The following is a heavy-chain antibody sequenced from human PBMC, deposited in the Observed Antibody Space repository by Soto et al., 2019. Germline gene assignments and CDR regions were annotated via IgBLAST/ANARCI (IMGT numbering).Heavy chain of an antibody. CDR1: GFTFTNSA. CDR3: VAELYSGGGCCSFDF. J-gene: IGHJ3*01. V-gene: IGHV1-58*01. D-gene: IGHD2-21*02. Sequence: AVKVSCKTSGFTFTNSAVQWVRQARGQRLEWIGWIIVASGRTNYAREVQERVTISRDTSTSTAYMELSGLRSEDTAVYYCVAELYSGGGCCSFDFWGQGTMVTVSS. CDR2: IIVASGRT.